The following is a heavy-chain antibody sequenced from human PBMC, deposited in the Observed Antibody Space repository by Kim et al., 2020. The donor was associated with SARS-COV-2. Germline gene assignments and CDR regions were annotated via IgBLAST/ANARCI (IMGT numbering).Heavy chain of an antibody. V-gene: IGHV3-30*07. Sequence: DSVEGRFTISRDNSKTTLYLQMNSLRAEDTAVYYCARGSDVVYTGTCGMDVWGQGTTVTVSS. J-gene: IGHJ6*02. D-gene: IGHD3-16*01. CDR3: ARGSDVVYTGTCGMDV.